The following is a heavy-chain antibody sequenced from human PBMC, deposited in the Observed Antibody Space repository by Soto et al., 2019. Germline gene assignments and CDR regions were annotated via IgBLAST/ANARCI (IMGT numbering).Heavy chain of an antibody. CDR1: GYFIGAGGYY. J-gene: IGHJ5*02. CDR3: ARMYSSGSGWFHP. Sequence: SETLSLTCFVSGYFIGAGGYYGIWIRHHPGKGLEWIGSFYSSGSIIYNPSLRSRVSITGDMSTNQFSMSLTSVTAADTARYYCARMYSSGSGWFHPWGQGTLVTVSS. D-gene: IGHD6-19*01. CDR2: FYSSGSI. V-gene: IGHV4-31*03.